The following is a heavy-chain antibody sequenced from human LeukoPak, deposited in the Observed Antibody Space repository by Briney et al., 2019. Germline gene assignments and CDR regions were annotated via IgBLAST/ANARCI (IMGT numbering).Heavy chain of an antibody. V-gene: IGHV4-39*07. CDR2: IYYSGTT. CDR1: GGSISSSSYY. D-gene: IGHD6-19*01. Sequence: SETLSLTCTVSGGSISSSSYYWGWIRQPPGKGLEWIGSIYYSGTTYYNPSLKSRVTISVDTSKNQFSLKLSSVTAADTAVYYCAREYSSGWSGAGYWGQGTLVTVSS. J-gene: IGHJ4*02. CDR3: AREYSSGWSGAGY.